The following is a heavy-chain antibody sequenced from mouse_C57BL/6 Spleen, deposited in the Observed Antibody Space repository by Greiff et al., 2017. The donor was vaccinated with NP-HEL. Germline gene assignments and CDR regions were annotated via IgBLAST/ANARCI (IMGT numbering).Heavy chain of an antibody. Sequence: EVMLVESGEGLVKPGGSLKLSCAASGFTFSSYAMSWVRQTPEKRLEWVAYISSGGDYIYYADTVKGRFTISRDNARNTLYLQMNSLKSEDTAMYYCTSDGGYYYGSYGYFDVWGTGTTVTVSS. CDR1: GFTFSSYA. CDR2: ISSGGDYI. V-gene: IGHV5-9-1*02. J-gene: IGHJ1*03. D-gene: IGHD1-1*01. CDR3: TSDGGYYYGSYGYFDV.